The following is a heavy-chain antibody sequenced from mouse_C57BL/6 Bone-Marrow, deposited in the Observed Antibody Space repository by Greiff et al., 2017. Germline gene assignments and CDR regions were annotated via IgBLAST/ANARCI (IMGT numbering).Heavy chain of an antibody. Sequence: QVQLKESGPGLVQPSQSLSITCTVSGFSLTSYGVHWVRQSPGKGLEWLGVIWSGGSTGYNAAFISRMSISKDNSKSQVFFKMNSLQADDTAIYYCARPLDYWGQGTTLTVSS. CDR3: ARPLDY. CDR1: GFSLTSYG. J-gene: IGHJ2*01. V-gene: IGHV2-2*01. CDR2: IWSGGST.